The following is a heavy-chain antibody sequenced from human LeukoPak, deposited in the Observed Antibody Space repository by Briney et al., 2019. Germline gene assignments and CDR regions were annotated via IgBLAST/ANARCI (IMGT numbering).Heavy chain of an antibody. Sequence: NPSQTLSLTCTVSGGSISSGSYYWSWIRQPAGKGLEWIGRIYTSGSTNYNPSLKSRVTISVDTSKNQFSLKLRSVTAADTAVYYCARVNDLWSDDYPGDAFDLWGQGTMVTVSS. D-gene: IGHD3-3*01. J-gene: IGHJ3*01. V-gene: IGHV4-61*02. CDR3: ARVNDLWSDDYPGDAFDL. CDR1: GGSISSGSYY. CDR2: IYTSGST.